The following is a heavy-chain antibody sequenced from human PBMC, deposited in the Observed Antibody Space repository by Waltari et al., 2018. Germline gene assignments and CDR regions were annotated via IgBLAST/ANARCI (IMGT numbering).Heavy chain of an antibody. V-gene: IGHV3-21*01. Sequence: EVQLVESGGGLVKTGGSLRLSCAASGFTFSSYSMNWVRQAPGKGLEWVSSISSSSCYIYYADSVKGRFTISRDNAKNSLYLQMNSLRAEDTAVYYCVCNYDILTGYGYDYGMDVWGQGTTVTVSS. CDR3: VCNYDILTGYGYDYGMDV. J-gene: IGHJ6*02. D-gene: IGHD3-9*01. CDR2: ISSSSCYI. CDR1: GFTFSSYS.